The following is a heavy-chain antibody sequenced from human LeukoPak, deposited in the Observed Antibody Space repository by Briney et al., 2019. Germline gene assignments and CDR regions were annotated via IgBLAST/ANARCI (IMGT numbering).Heavy chain of an antibody. CDR1: GGSISSYY. CDR3: ARVGGYGGNSFFDY. J-gene: IGHJ4*02. D-gene: IGHD4-23*01. Sequence: PSETLSLTCTVSGGSISSYYWSWIRQPPGKGLEWIGYIYYSGCTNYNPSLKSRVTISVDTSKNQFSLKLSSVTAADTAVYYCARVGGYGGNSFFDYWGQGTLVTVSS. V-gene: IGHV4-59*01. CDR2: IYYSGCT.